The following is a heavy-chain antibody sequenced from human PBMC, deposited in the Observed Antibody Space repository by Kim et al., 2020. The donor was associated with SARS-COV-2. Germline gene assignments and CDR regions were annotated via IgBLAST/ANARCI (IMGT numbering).Heavy chain of an antibody. V-gene: IGHV3-66*02. CDR3: ARGMSYIYAFDS. Sequence: GGSLRLSCSASGFTVSDTYMSWVRQTPGKGLEWVSVVFSSGSTNYADSVRGRFTISRDNSKNTLYLQMNSLRTEDTAVYYCARGMSYIYAFDSWGQGTLVTVSS. D-gene: IGHD5-18*01. CDR1: GFTVSDTY. J-gene: IGHJ4*02. CDR2: VFSSGST.